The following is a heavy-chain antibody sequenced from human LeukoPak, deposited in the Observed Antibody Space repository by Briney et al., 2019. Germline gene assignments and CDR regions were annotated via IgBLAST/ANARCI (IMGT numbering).Heavy chain of an antibody. V-gene: IGHV3-74*01. Sequence: GGSLRLSCAASGFTFSTYCMHWVRQAPGKGPMWVSRICPDGTVTNYADSVKARFIISRDNSKNTLYLQMNSLRAEDTAVYYCAKDFEGDDFWSGYYLSNWGQGTLVTVSS. CDR1: GFTFSTYC. D-gene: IGHD3-3*01. CDR2: ICPDGTVT. CDR3: AKDFEGDDFWSGYYLSN. J-gene: IGHJ4*02.